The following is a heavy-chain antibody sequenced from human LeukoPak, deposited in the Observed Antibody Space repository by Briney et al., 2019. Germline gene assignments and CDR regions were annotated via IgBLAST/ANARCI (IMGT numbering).Heavy chain of an antibody. D-gene: IGHD1-26*01. CDR1: GYTFTGYY. V-gene: IGHV1-2*02. CDR2: INPNSGGT. Sequence: ASVKVSCKASGYTFTGYYMHWVRQAPGQGLEWMGWINPNSGGTNSAQKFQGRVTMTRDTSISTAYMELIGLRSDDTAVYYCAGPWDQVGFDPWGQGTLVSVSS. J-gene: IGHJ5*02. CDR3: AGPWDQVGFDP.